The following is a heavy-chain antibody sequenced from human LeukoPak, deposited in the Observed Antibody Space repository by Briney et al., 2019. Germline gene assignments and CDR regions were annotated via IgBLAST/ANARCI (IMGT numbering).Heavy chain of an antibody. CDR2: ISGSGGST. Sequence: GGSLRLSCAASGFTFSSYAVSWVRQAPGKGLEWVSAISGSGGSTYYADSVKGRFTISRDNSKNTLYLQMNSLRAEDTAVYYCAKDSEDIVATPSNYWGQGTLVTVSS. CDR3: AKDSEDIVATPSNY. V-gene: IGHV3-23*01. J-gene: IGHJ4*02. D-gene: IGHD5-12*01. CDR1: GFTFSSYA.